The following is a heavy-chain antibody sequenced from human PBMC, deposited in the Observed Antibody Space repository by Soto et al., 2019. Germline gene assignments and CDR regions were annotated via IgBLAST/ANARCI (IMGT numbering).Heavy chain of an antibody. Sequence: SLRLSCAASGFTFSSYSMNWVRQAPGKGLEWVSSISSSSSYIYYADSVKGRFTISRDNAKNSLYLQMNSLRAEDTAVYYCARGPYSSSGAFDYWGQGTLVTVSS. J-gene: IGHJ4*02. D-gene: IGHD6-13*01. CDR2: ISSSSSYI. V-gene: IGHV3-21*01. CDR1: GFTFSSYS. CDR3: ARGPYSSSGAFDY.